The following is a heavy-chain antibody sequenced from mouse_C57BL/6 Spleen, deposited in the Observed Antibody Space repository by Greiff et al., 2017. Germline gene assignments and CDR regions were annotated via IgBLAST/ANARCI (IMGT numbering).Heavy chain of an antibody. D-gene: IGHD1-1*01. J-gene: IGHJ2*01. V-gene: IGHV6-3*01. CDR1: GFTFSNYW. CDR3: TVDHRSFDY. CDR2: IRLKSDNYAT. Sequence: EVKVEESGGGLVQPGGSMKLSCVASGFTFSNYWMNWVRQSPEKGLEWVAQIRLKSDNYATHYAESVKGRFTISRDESKSSVYLQMNNLRADDTGIYYCTVDHRSFDYWRQGITLPVSS.